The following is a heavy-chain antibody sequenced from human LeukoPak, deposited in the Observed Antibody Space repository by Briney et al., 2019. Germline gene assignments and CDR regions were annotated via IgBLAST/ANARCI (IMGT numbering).Heavy chain of an antibody. Sequence: SVKVSCKASGGTFSSYAISWVRQAPGQGLEWMGRIIPILGIANYAQKFQGRVTITADKSTSTAYMELSSLRSEDTAVYYCARTRGLGGNGGHFDYWGQGTLVTVSS. V-gene: IGHV1-69*04. D-gene: IGHD4-23*01. J-gene: IGHJ4*02. CDR3: ARTRGLGGNGGHFDY. CDR2: IIPILGIA. CDR1: GGTFSSYA.